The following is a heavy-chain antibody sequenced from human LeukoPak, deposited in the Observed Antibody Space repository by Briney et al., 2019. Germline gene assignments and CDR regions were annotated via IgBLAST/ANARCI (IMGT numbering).Heavy chain of an antibody. CDR1: GYTFTSYG. Sequence: ASVKVSCKASGYTFTSYGISWVRQAPGQGLEWMGWISAYNGNTNYAQKLQGRVTMTTDTSTSTAYMELRSLGSDDTAVYYCARSGYYDSSWSFDYWGQGTLVTVSS. CDR2: ISAYNGNT. J-gene: IGHJ4*02. CDR3: ARSGYYDSSWSFDY. D-gene: IGHD3-22*01. V-gene: IGHV1-18*01.